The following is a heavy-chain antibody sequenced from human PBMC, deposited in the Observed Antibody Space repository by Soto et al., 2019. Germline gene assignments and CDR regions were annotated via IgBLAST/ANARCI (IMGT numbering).Heavy chain of an antibody. J-gene: IGHJ3*02. CDR1: NGSFSVYY. V-gene: IGHV4-34*01. D-gene: IGHD2-2*01. CDR2: INHSGST. Sequence: PSETLSLTCAVYNGSFSVYYWTWIRQPPGKGLEWIGEINHSGSTNYNPSLKSRVTISVDTSKNQFSLKLSPVTAADTAVYYCARDSTRRGACDIWGQGTMVTVS. CDR3: ARDSTRRGACDI.